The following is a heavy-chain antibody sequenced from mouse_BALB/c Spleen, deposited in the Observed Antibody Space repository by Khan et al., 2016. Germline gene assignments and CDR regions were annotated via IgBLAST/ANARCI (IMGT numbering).Heavy chain of an antibody. CDR2: IRLKYDDYVI. CDR3: WILL. CDR1: WFTFSNYW. J-gene: IGHJ2*01. V-gene: IGHV6-6*02. Sequence: EGKLEESGGGLVQPGGFMKLSCVASWFTFSNYWMNWVRQSPEKGLEGVAEIRLKYDDYVIHYAASVKGRFTISRIDYKSSASLQLNNLSAEDTDIYYCWILLWGQGTTLTVSS.